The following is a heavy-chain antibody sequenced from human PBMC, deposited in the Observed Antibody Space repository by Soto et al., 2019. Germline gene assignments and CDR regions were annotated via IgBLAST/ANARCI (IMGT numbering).Heavy chain of an antibody. CDR1: GGSMRNYF. D-gene: IGHD6-13*01. J-gene: IGHJ4*02. CDR2: IHYSGTT. V-gene: IGHV4-59*01. Sequence: SETLSLTCTVSGGSMRNYFWTWIRQPPGKGLEWIGYIHYSGTTSFFPSYNPSLRSRVTISDDTSKNQFSLKLLSVTTADTAAYFCAAGEASSRNLAPYYLDFWGQGTLVTVSS. CDR3: AAGEASSRNLAPYYLDF.